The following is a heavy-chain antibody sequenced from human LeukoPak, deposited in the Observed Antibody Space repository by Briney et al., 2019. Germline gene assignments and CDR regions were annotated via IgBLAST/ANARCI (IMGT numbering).Heavy chain of an antibody. Sequence: PGGSLRLSCAASGFTFSSYEMNWVRQAPGKGLEWVSYISSSGSTIYYADSVKGRFTISRDNAKNSLYLQMNSLRAEDTAVYYCARRDGYVIDYWGQGTLVTVSS. CDR2: ISSSGSTI. J-gene: IGHJ4*02. CDR3: ARRDGYVIDY. V-gene: IGHV3-48*03. D-gene: IGHD3-16*01. CDR1: GFTFSSYE.